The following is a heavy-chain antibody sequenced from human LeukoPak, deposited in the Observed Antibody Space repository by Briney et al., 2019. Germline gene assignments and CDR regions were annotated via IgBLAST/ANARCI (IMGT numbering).Heavy chain of an antibody. D-gene: IGHD6-13*01. CDR1: GFRFSYTW. J-gene: IGHJ4*02. V-gene: IGHV3-21*01. Sequence: PGGSLRLSCAASGFRFSYTWMTWVRQALGKGLEWVSSISSSSSYIYYADSVKGRFTISRDDAKNSLYLQMNSLRAEDTAVYYCARDPLAAAGPPPPGYWGQGTLVTVSS. CDR3: ARDPLAAAGPPPPGY. CDR2: ISSSSSYI.